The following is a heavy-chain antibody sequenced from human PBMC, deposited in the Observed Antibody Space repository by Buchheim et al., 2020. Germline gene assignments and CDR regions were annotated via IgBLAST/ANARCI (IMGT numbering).Heavy chain of an antibody. Sequence: EVQLLESGGGLVQPGGSLRLSCAASGFTFSSYAMSWVRQAPGKGLEWVSAISCSGGSTYYADSVKGRFTISRDNSKNTLYLQMNSLRVEDTAIYYCAKGKVAFGGVIGPSGDYWGQGTL. V-gene: IGHV3-23*01. CDR3: AKGKVAFGGVIGPSGDY. J-gene: IGHJ4*02. CDR2: ISCSGGST. CDR1: GFTFSSYA. D-gene: IGHD3-16*01.